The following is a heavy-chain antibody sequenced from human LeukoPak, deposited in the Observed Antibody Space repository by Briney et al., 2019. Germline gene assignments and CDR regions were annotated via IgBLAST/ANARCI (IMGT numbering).Heavy chain of an antibody. Sequence: GGSLRLSCAPSGFTSSSYATSWVRQAPGDGLEWVSGICGSGGSNNTAESVKGRFTSSRDNSKNTPYMQMNSLRAEDTAVYYCAKVSGSYSSLYYFDYWGQGTLVTVSS. CDR2: ICGSGGSN. CDR3: AKVSGSYSSLYYFDY. V-gene: IGHV3-23*01. D-gene: IGHD1-26*01. J-gene: IGHJ4*02. CDR1: GFTSSSYA.